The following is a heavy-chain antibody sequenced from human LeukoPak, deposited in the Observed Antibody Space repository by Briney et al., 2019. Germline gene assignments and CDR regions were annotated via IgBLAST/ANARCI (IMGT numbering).Heavy chain of an antibody. D-gene: IGHD6-13*01. CDR1: GFTFSSYA. Sequence: PGGSLRFSCAASGFTFSSYAMSWVRQAPGKGLEWVSAISGSGGSTYYADSVKGRFTISRDNSKNTLYLQMNSLRAEDTAVYYCAKDRGGYGAAGTGFDYWGQGTLVTVSS. CDR2: ISGSGGST. CDR3: AKDRGGYGAAGTGFDY. V-gene: IGHV3-23*01. J-gene: IGHJ4*02.